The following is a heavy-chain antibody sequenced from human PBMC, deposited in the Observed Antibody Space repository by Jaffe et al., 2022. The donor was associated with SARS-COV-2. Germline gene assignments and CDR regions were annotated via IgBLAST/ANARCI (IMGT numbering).Heavy chain of an antibody. Sequence: DVQLVESGGGLVQPGGSLRLSCAVSGLAFRNSWMSWLRQAPGKGLEWVANIKQDGSEKYYVDSVKGRFTISRDNAKNSLYLHMNSLSAEDTAVYYCARDLQSGEVFEYWGQGTLVIVSS. J-gene: IGHJ4*02. V-gene: IGHV3-7*03. CDR3: ARDLQSGEVFEY. CDR2: IKQDGSEK. D-gene: IGHD3-10*01. CDR1: GLAFRNSW.